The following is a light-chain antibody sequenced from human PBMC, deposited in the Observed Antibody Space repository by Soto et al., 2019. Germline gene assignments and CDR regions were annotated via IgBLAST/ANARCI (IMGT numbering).Light chain of an antibody. Sequence: QSALTQPASVSGSRGQSITISCTGTSSDVGSYDLVSWYQDLPGKAPKLIIYEGGKRPSGVSNRFSASKSGNTASLTISGLQAEDEAAYLCCSYAGTRTYVFGSGTKV. V-gene: IGLV2-23*01. CDR1: SSDVGSYDL. J-gene: IGLJ1*01. CDR2: EGG. CDR3: CSYAGTRTYV.